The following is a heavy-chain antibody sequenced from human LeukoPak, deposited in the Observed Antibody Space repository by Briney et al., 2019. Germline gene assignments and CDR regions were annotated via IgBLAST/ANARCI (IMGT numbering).Heavy chain of an antibody. CDR3: ASRLTQGDSLTGSVTPGNY. V-gene: IGHV3-30*03. Sequence: GSSLRLSCAASGFTFSNYGMHWVRQAPGKGLEWVALIYYDGSNTYYADSVKGRFIISRDNSKNTLYLQLNSLTPEDMAMYYCASRLTQGDSLTGSVTPGNYWGQGTLVTVSS. J-gene: IGHJ4*02. D-gene: IGHD3-9*01. CDR1: GFTFSNYG. CDR2: IYYDGSNT.